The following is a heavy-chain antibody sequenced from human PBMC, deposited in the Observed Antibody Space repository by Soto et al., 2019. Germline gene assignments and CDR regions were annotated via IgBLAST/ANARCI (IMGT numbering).Heavy chain of an antibody. CDR3: AGYYYDSSGTFPYGMDV. D-gene: IGHD3-22*01. CDR1: GYSFTSYW. V-gene: IGHV5-51*01. J-gene: IGHJ6*02. Sequence: GESLKLSCKGSGYSFTSYWIGWVRQMPGKGLEWMGIIYPGDSDTRYSPSFQGQVTISADKSISTAYLQWSSLKASDTAMYYCAGYYYDSSGTFPYGMDVWGQGTTVTVSS. CDR2: IYPGDSDT.